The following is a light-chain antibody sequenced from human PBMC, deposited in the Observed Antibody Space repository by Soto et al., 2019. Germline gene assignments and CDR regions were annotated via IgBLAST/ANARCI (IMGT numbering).Light chain of an antibody. CDR3: TSFSSSTSLYV. Sequence: QSVLTQPASVSGSLGQSITISCTGTTRDIAVYNYISWYQQLPGKAPKLMIYQVTIRPSGISNRFSGSKSGNTASLTISGLQAEDEADYYCTSFSSSTSLYVFGTGTKVTVL. J-gene: IGLJ1*01. V-gene: IGLV2-14*01. CDR1: TRDIAVYNY. CDR2: QVT.